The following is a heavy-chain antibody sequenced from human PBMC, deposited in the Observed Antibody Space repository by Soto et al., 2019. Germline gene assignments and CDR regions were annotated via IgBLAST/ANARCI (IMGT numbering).Heavy chain of an antibody. V-gene: IGHV1-3*01. Sequence: ASVKVSCKASGYTFTSYAMHWVRQAPGQRLEWMGWINACNGNTKDSQKFQGRVTITRDTSASTAYMELSSLRSEETAVYYCAREAVAGSSDYWGQGTLVTVSS. CDR3: AREAVAGSSDY. J-gene: IGHJ4*02. CDR2: INACNGNT. D-gene: IGHD6-19*01. CDR1: GYTFTSYA.